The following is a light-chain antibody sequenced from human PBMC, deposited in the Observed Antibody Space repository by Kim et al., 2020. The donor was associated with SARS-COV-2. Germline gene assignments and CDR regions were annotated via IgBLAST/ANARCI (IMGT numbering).Light chain of an antibody. V-gene: IGLV2-11*03. CDR2: HVS. Sequence: QSFTISRTAPRSDVGSYKHLSWYQQHPTRPPKLMLYHVSKRPSQVPDRFSGSKSGNATSLTISGLQADDEADYYCCSYAGTFTSLFGGGTQLTVL. J-gene: IGLJ2*01. CDR3: CSYAGTFTSL. CDR1: RSDVGSYKH.